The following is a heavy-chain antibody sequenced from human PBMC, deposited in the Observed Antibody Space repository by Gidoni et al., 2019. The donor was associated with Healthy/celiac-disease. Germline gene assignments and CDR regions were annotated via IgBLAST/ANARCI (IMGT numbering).Heavy chain of an antibody. CDR2: IYHRWST. V-gene: IGHV4-4*02. Sequence: VPLTPGKGLEWIAEIYHRWSTNYNPSLKRRVTISVDKSKNHFSLKLSSVTAADTAVYYCARVPSSTGSPNDYYFYGMDVWGQGTTVTVSS. J-gene: IGHJ6*02. D-gene: IGHD3-10*01. CDR3: ARVPSSTGSPNDYYFYGMDV.